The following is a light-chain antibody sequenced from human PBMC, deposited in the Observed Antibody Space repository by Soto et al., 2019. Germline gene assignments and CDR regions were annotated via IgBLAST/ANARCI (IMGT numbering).Light chain of an antibody. V-gene: IGKV3-20*01. J-gene: IGKJ4*01. CDR3: QLYDCSPGS. Sequence: EIVLTQSPGTLSLSPGQRATLSCSASQSDTSYLAWYQQKRCQAPRLLISGASSRATGIPDRFSGSGSGTDFTLTISRLEAEDFAVYSCQLYDCSPGSFGGGTKVEIK. CDR2: GAS. CDR1: QSDTSY.